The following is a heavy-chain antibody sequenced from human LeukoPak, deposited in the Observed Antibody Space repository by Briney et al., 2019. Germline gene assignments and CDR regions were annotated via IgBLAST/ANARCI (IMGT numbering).Heavy chain of an antibody. Sequence: ASVKVSCKASGYTFTSYGISWVRQAPGQGLEWMGWISAYSGNTNYAQKLQGRVTMTTDTSTSTAYMELRSLRSDDTAVYYCARDLESDEGDYGDVLPGYWGQGTLVTVSS. CDR3: ARDLESDEGDYGDVLPGY. J-gene: IGHJ4*02. CDR1: GYTFTSYG. CDR2: ISAYSGNT. D-gene: IGHD4-17*01. V-gene: IGHV1-18*01.